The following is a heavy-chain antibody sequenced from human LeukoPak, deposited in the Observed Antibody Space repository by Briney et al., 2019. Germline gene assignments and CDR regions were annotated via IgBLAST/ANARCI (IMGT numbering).Heavy chain of an antibody. D-gene: IGHD5-18*01. CDR3: ARGPSIQLWSDPYYYYGMDV. J-gene: IGHJ6*02. V-gene: IGHV4-34*01. CDR2: ITDSGST. CDR1: GGSFSGYY. Sequence: SETLSLTCTVYGGSFSGYYWSWIRQPPGKGLEWIGDITDSGSTNYNPSLKSRVTISVDTSKNQFSLKLSSVTAADTAVYSCARGPSIQLWSDPYYYYGMDVWGQGTTVTVSS.